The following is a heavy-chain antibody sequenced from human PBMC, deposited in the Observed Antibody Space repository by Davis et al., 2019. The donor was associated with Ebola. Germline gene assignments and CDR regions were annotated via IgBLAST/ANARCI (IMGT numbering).Heavy chain of an antibody. CDR1: GGSISNSSYY. CDR3: ARELQTTVTTNAFDI. Sequence: SETLSLTCTVSGGSISNSSYYWVWIRQPPGKGLEWIGYIHYSGSTNYNSSLKSRVTISVDTSKNQFSLKLRFATAADTAVYYCARELQTTVTTNAFDIWGQGTMVTVSS. D-gene: IGHD4-17*01. J-gene: IGHJ3*02. CDR2: IHYSGST. V-gene: IGHV4-61*01.